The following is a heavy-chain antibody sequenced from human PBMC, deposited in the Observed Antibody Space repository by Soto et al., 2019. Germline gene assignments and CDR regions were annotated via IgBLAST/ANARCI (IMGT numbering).Heavy chain of an antibody. D-gene: IGHD1-1*01. Sequence: EVQLVQSGAEVKKAGQSLKISCKGYGYTFTDYWIGWVRQMPGKGLELIGLIYPGDSDTRYSPSFQGRVTISADKSISTALLQWSSLRASDTAMYYCASQKTVIRGPLSSNWFDPWGQGTLVTVSS. CDR1: GYTFTDYW. V-gene: IGHV5-51*01. J-gene: IGHJ5*02. CDR3: ASQKTVIRGPLSSNWFDP. CDR2: IYPGDSDT.